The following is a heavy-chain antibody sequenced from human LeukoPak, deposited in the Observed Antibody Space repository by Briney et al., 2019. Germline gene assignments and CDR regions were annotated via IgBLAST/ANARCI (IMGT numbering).Heavy chain of an antibody. Sequence: PGGSLRLSCAVSGFIFDDYAMHWVRQAPGKGLEWVANIKQDGSEKNYVDSVKGRFTISRDNAKNSVYLQMNSLRAEDTAAYYCAAGDYFDYWGQGILVAVSS. J-gene: IGHJ4*02. CDR2: IKQDGSEK. V-gene: IGHV3-7*01. CDR1: GFIFDDYA. D-gene: IGHD7-27*01. CDR3: AAGDYFDY.